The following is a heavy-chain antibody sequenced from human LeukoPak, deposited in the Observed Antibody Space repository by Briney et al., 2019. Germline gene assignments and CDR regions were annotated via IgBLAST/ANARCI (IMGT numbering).Heavy chain of an antibody. Sequence: SETLSLTCTVSGGSVFSGSYYWSWIRQPPGKGLEWIGYIYYSGSTYYNPSLKSRVTISVDTSKNQFSLKLSSVTAADTAVYYCARGRYYYDSSGYYLFDYWGQGTLVTVSS. CDR3: ARGRYYYDSSGYYLFDY. J-gene: IGHJ4*02. D-gene: IGHD3-22*01. V-gene: IGHV4-30-4*08. CDR2: IYYSGST. CDR1: GGSVFSGSYY.